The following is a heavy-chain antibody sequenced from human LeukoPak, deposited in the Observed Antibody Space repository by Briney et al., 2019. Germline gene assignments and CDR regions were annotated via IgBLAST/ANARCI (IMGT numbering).Heavy chain of an antibody. D-gene: IGHD6-19*01. CDR1: GFTFSSYW. CDR3: ARDSSGWYY. Sequence: PGGSLRLSCAASGFTFSSYWMSWVRQAPGKGLEWVSSISSSSSYIYYADSVKGRFTISRDNAKNSLYLQMNSLRAEDTAVYYCARDSSGWYYWGQGTLVTVSS. V-gene: IGHV3-21*01. CDR2: ISSSSSYI. J-gene: IGHJ4*02.